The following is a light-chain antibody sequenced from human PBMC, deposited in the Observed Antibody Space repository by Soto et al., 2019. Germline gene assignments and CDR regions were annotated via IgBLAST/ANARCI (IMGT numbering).Light chain of an antibody. CDR3: HQFGSSPWT. CDR2: GAS. CDR1: EIVSTTY. J-gene: IGKJ1*01. Sequence: EIVLTQSPGTLSLSPGERATLSCRASEIVSTTYLAWYEQKPGQAPRLLIYGASNRATGTPDRFSGSVSGTDFTLTIARVEPEDLAVFYCHQFGSSPWTFGQGTRVVLK. V-gene: IGKV3-20*01.